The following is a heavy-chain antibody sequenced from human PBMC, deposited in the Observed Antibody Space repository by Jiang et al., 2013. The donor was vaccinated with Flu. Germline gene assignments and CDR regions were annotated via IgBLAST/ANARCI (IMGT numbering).Heavy chain of an antibody. CDR3: ARPKLAVPGTNDAFDI. J-gene: IGHJ3*02. Sequence: LLKPSETLSLTCAVYGGPFSGYYWSWIRQPPGKGLEWIGEINHSGSTNYNPSLKSRVTISVDTSKNQFSLKLSSVTAADTAVYYCARPKLAVPGTNDAFDIWGQGTMVTVSS. CDR1: GGPFSGYY. D-gene: IGHD6-19*01. CDR2: INHSGST. V-gene: IGHV4-34*01.